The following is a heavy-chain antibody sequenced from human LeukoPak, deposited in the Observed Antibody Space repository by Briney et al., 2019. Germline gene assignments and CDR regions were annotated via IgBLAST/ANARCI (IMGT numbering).Heavy chain of an antibody. D-gene: IGHD2-2*01. V-gene: IGHV1-69*04. CDR3: ARDVETDCSSTSCYYNWFDP. Sequence: SVKVSCKASGGTFSSYAISWVRQAPGQGLEWMGRIIPIFGIANYAPKFQGRVTITADKSTSTAYMELSSLRSEDTAVYYCARDVETDCSSTSCYYNWFDPWGQGTLVTVSS. CDR1: GGTFSSYA. CDR2: IIPIFGIA. J-gene: IGHJ5*02.